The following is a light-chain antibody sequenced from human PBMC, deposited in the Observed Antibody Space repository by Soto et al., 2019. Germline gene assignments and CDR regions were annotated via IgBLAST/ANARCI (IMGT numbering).Light chain of an antibody. J-gene: IGLJ1*01. Sequence: QSALTQPASLSGSPGQSITISCTGTSSDIGAYDYVSWFQQHPGKAPKLMISEVNNRPSGVSNRFSGSKSGNTAYLTISGLQVEDEAEYFCLSFTTTSTHVLGTGTKVTGL. CDR1: SSDIGAYDY. V-gene: IGLV2-14*01. CDR2: EVN. CDR3: LSFTTTSTHV.